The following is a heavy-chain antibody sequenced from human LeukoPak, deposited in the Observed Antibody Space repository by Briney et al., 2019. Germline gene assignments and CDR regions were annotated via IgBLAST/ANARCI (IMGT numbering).Heavy chain of an antibody. CDR2: ISGSGDTT. Sequence: TGGSLRLSCVASGFTFNNYAMTWVRQVPGKGLEWVSAISGSGDTTHYADSVKGRFTISRDNSKNTLNLQMNSLRAEDTAVYYCAKGGYSYGARPYYYYGMDVWGQGTTVTVSS. D-gene: IGHD5-18*01. J-gene: IGHJ6*02. CDR1: GFTFNNYA. V-gene: IGHV3-23*01. CDR3: AKGGYSYGARPYYYYGMDV.